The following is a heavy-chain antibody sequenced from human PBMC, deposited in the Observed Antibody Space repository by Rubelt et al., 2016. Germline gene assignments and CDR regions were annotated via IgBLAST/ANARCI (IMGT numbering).Heavy chain of an antibody. CDR2: VYYSGTT. J-gene: IGHJ4*02. Sequence: QLQLQESGPGLVKPSETLFLTCNVSGDSISTLGYYWGWIRQSPGKGLEWIGSVYYSGTTCKNPSLTSRATISVDTAKDKLAVGVKYVTAADTAVYYFARHNGPYTGAAGPFFDSWGQGTRVTVSS. V-gene: IGHV4-39*01. D-gene: IGHD6-13*01. CDR3: ARHNGPYTGAAGPFFDS. CDR1: GDSISTLGYY.